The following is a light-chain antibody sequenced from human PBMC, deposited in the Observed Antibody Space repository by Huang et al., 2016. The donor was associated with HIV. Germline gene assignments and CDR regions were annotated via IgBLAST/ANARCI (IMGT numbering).Light chain of an antibody. J-gene: IGKJ5*01. CDR2: DAS. Sequence: EIVLTQSPATLSLSPGERATLSCRASQSVSSYLAWYQQKPGQAPRLLIYDASNRATVIPASFSGSGSVTYVTLTISSLEPEDFAVYYCQQRSNWRNTFGQGTRLEIK. CDR3: QQRSNWRNT. V-gene: IGKV3-11*01. CDR1: QSVSSY.